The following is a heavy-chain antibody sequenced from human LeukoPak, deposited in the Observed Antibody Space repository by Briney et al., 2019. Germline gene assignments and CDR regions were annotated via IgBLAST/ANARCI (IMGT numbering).Heavy chain of an antibody. Sequence: SETLSLTCTVSGGSISSGDYYWGWIRQPPGKGLEWIGYIYYSGSTCYNPSLKSRVTISVDTSKNQFSLKLSSVTAADTAVYYCARGGYDSSGYYYSPAAHIDYWGQGTLVTVSS. D-gene: IGHD3-22*01. V-gene: IGHV4-30-4*01. CDR2: IYYSGST. CDR1: GGSISSGDYY. J-gene: IGHJ4*02. CDR3: ARGGYDSSGYYYSPAAHIDY.